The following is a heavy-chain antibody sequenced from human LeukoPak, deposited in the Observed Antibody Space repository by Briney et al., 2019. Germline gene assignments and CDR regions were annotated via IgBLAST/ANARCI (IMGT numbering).Heavy chain of an antibody. V-gene: IGHV3-21*01. Sequence: TGGSLRLSCAASGFTFSSYSMNWVRQAPGKGLEWVSSISSSSSYIYYADSVKGRFATSRDNAKNSLYLQMNSLRAEDTAVFYCAIDVDIVAAITGDYWGQGTLVTVSS. CDR2: ISSSSSYI. CDR1: GFTFSSYS. J-gene: IGHJ4*02. D-gene: IGHD5-12*01. CDR3: AIDVDIVAAITGDY.